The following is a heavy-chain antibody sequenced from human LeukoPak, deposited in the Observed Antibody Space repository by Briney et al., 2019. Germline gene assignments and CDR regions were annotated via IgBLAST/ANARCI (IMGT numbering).Heavy chain of an antibody. J-gene: IGHJ4*02. Sequence: SETLSLTCTVSGGSISSGGYYWSWIRQHPGKGLEWIGYIYYSGSTYYNPSLKSRVTISVDTSKNQFSLKLSSVTAADTAVYYCARGEPYSAAGRDYWGRGTLVTVSP. V-gene: IGHV4-31*03. CDR3: ARGEPYSAAGRDY. CDR2: IYYSGST. CDR1: GGSISSGGYY. D-gene: IGHD6-13*01.